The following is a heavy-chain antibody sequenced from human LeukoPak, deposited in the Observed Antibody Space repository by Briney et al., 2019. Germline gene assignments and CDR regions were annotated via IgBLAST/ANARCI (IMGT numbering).Heavy chain of an antibody. J-gene: IGHJ4*02. D-gene: IGHD2-8*01. CDR3: AKDQGLMADSPSFDY. Sequence: GGSLRLSCAASGFTFSSYGMSWVRQAPGKGLEWVSAISGSGGSTYYADSVKGRFTISRDNSKNTLYLQMNSLRAEDTAVYYCAKDQGLMADSPSFDYWGQGTLVTVSS. CDR2: ISGSGGST. CDR1: GFTFSSYG. V-gene: IGHV3-23*01.